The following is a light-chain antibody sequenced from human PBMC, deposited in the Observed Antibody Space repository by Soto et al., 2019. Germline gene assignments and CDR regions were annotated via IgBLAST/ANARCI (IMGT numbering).Light chain of an antibody. CDR2: GAS. CDR1: QNISPW. V-gene: IGKV1-5*01. Sequence: DIQMTQSPSTLSASVGDRVTIACRASQNISPWLAWYQQKPGKXPXXLIYGASSLEGGVPSRFSGSGSGTDFTLTISSLQPDDFATDDCQQYSSSATFGQGTKVDIK. J-gene: IGKJ1*01. CDR3: QQYSSSAT.